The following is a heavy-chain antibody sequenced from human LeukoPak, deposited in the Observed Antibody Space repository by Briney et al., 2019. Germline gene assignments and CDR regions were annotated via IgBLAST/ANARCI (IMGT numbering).Heavy chain of an antibody. D-gene: IGHD4/OR15-4a*01. CDR2: IKSKTNGGTT. CDR1: GFTFSNAW. V-gene: IGHV3-15*01. Sequence: GGSLRLSCAATGFTFSNAWMGWVSQAPGQWLEWDGPIKSKTNGGTTYYAAPVKGRFTISRHDSKNTLYLQMNSLKTEDTAVYYCTTDSSSDGPNGYWGQGTLVTVSS. J-gene: IGHJ4*02. CDR3: TTDSSSDGPNGY.